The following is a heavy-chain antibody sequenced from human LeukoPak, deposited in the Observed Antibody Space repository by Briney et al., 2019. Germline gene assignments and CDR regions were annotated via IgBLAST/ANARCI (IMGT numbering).Heavy chain of an antibody. Sequence: PSETLSLTCTVSGGSINNGDYYWNWIRQHPGKGLEWIGYIYYSGSTYYNPSLKSRVTISIDTSKNQFSLKLSSVTAADTAVYYCARDQGWLPHYWGQGTLVTVSS. CDR2: IYYSGST. J-gene: IGHJ4*02. CDR1: GGSINNGDYY. D-gene: IGHD5-12*01. V-gene: IGHV4-31*03. CDR3: ARDQGWLPHY.